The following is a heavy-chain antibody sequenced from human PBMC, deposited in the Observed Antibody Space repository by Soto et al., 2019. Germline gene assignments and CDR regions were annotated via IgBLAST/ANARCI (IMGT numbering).Heavy chain of an antibody. CDR1: GFTFGDHA. CDR3: AKGLPIMVRKVIMPPQYYYGMDV. V-gene: IGHV3-23*01. D-gene: IGHD3-10*01. Sequence: PGGSLRLSCGASGFTFGDHAMSWVRQAPGKGLEWVSGISGSGGITYYEDSVKGRFTISRDNAKNTLYLQMNSLRAEDTAVYYCAKGLPIMVRKVIMPPQYYYGMDVWGQGTTVTVSS. J-gene: IGHJ6*02. CDR2: ISGSGGIT.